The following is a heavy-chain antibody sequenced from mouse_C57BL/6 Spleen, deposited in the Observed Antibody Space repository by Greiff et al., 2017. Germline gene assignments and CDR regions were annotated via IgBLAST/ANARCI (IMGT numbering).Heavy chain of an antibody. V-gene: IGHV1-19*01. CDR2: INPYNGGT. J-gene: IGHJ4*01. Sequence: EVQLQQSGPVLVKPGASVKMSCKASGYTFTDYYMNWVKQSHGKSLEWIGVINPYNGGTSYNQKFKGKATLTVDKSSSTAYMELNSLPSEDSAVYYCARPAQENYAMDYWGQGTSVTVSS. CDR3: ARPAQENYAMDY. D-gene: IGHD3-2*02. CDR1: GYTFTDYY.